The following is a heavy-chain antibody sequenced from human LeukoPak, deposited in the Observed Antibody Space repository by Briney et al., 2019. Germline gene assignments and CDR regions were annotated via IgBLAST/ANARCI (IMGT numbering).Heavy chain of an antibody. CDR1: GDSVRSYY. V-gene: IGHV4-59*02. CDR3: VRDSRYGSGWFEDGLDF. CDR2: INDRGST. D-gene: IGHD6-13*01. J-gene: IGHJ6*02. Sequence: SEILSLTCTVSGDSVRSYYWSWIRQPPGQGLEWLGHINDRGSTNYNPSLQGRVTISIDTSKNQFSLKVNSVTAADTAVYYCVRDSRYGSGWFEDGLDFWGQGTAVTVSS.